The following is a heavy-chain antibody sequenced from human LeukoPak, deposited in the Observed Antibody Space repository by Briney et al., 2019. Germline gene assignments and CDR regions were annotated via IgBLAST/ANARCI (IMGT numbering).Heavy chain of an antibody. Sequence: GGSLRLSCAASGFTFSSYWMSWVRRAPGKGLEWVANIKQDGSENYYVDSVKGRFTISRDNAKNSLYLQMNSLRAEDTAVYYCARVMITFGGVIVLFDYWGQGTLVTVSS. CDR3: ARVMITFGGVIVLFDY. CDR2: IKQDGSEN. D-gene: IGHD3-16*02. V-gene: IGHV3-7*01. J-gene: IGHJ4*02. CDR1: GFTFSSYW.